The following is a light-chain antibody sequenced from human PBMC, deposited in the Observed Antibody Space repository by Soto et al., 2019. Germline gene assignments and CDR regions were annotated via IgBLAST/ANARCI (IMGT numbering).Light chain of an antibody. J-gene: IGKJ3*01. V-gene: IGKV3-15*01. CDR2: GAS. CDR3: QQYNTWPT. CDR1: QSVSSN. Sequence: EIVMTQSPATLSVSPGERATLSCRASQSVSSNLAWYQQKPGQAPRLLIYGASTRATGIPARFSGSGSGTEFTITISRLQSEDFAVYYCQQYNTWPTFGPGTKVDIK.